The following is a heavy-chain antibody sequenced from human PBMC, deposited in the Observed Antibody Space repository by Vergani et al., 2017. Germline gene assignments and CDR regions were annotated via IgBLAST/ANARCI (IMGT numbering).Heavy chain of an antibody. Sequence: QVQLQQWGAGLLKPSETLSLTCAVYGGSFSGYYWSWIRQPPGKGLEWIGEINHSGSTNYNPSLKSRVTISVDTSKNQFSLKLSSVTAADTAVYYCAREEVEMATISWFDPWGQGTLVTVSS. CDR2: INHSGST. V-gene: IGHV4-34*01. CDR1: GGSFSGYY. J-gene: IGHJ5*02. D-gene: IGHD5-24*01. CDR3: AREEVEMATISWFDP.